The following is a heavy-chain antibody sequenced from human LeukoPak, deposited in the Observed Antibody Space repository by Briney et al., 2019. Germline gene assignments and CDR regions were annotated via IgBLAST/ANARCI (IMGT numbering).Heavy chain of an antibody. CDR3: ARQYVVSTWPRYADY. V-gene: IGHV4-39*01. D-gene: IGHD3-10*02. CDR2: VDYSGTT. CDR1: GGSINSHSYS. J-gene: IGHJ4*02. Sequence: SETLSLTCSVSGGSINSHSYSWGWLRQSPGKGLEWIGSVDYSGTTHYTPSLSSRVSIFVDTSRSQFSLKLSSVTAADSAVYHCARQYVVSTWPRYADYWGQGTLVTVSS.